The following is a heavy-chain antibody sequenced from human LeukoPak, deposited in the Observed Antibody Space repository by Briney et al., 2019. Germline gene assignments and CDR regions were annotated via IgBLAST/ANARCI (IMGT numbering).Heavy chain of an antibody. CDR1: GFTFSSYE. J-gene: IGHJ4*02. CDR2: INHSGST. D-gene: IGHD3-10*01. CDR3: ARGLKLGYYGSGSYYRY. Sequence: GSLRLSCAASGFTFSSYEMNWVRQAPGKGLEWIGEINHSGSTNYNPSLKSRVTISVDTSKNQFSLKLSSVTAADTAVYYCARGLKLGYYGSGSYYRYWGQGTLVTVSS. V-gene: IGHV4-34*01.